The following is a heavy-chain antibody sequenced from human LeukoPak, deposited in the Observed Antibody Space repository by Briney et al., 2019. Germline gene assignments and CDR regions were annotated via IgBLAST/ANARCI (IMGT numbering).Heavy chain of an antibody. CDR2: IIINSSYI. Sequence: SGRSLRLSCAASGFTFSSYSMNWVRQAPGKGMEWVSSIIINSSYIYYADSVKGRFTISRDNAKNSLYLQMNSLRAEDTAVYYCARDGIVVVPAAIGYYYYGMDVWGQGTTVTVSS. CDR3: ARDGIVVVPAAIGYYYYGMDV. J-gene: IGHJ6*02. CDR1: GFTFSSYS. D-gene: IGHD2-2*01. V-gene: IGHV3-21*01.